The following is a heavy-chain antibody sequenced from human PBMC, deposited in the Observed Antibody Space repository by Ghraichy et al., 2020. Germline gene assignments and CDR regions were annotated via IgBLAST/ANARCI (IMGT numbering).Heavy chain of an antibody. CDR3: VKDLYYDSSGYSISDYYYMDV. J-gene: IGHJ6*03. Sequence: GALRLSCSASGFTFSSFAMHWVRQAPGKGLEYVSAISSNGGSTYYADSVKGRFTISRDNSKNTVYLQMSSLRAEDTAVYYCVKDLYYDSSGYSISDYYYMDVWGKGTTVTVSS. CDR2: ISSNGGST. D-gene: IGHD3-22*01. V-gene: IGHV3-64D*09. CDR1: GFTFSSFA.